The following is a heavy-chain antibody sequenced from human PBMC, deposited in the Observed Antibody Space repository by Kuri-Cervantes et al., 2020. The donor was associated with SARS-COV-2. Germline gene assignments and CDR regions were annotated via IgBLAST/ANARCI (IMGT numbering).Heavy chain of an antibody. J-gene: IGHJ4*02. V-gene: IGHV4-39*02. CDR1: GGSISSSSYY. CDR2: IYYSGST. Sequence: ESLRLSCTVSGGSISSSSYYWGWIRQPPGKGLEWIGSIYYSGSTYYNPSLKSRVTISVDTSKNQFSLKLSSVTAADTAVYYCARDRYSSSWDYWGQGTLVTVSS. D-gene: IGHD6-6*01. CDR3: ARDRYSSSWDY.